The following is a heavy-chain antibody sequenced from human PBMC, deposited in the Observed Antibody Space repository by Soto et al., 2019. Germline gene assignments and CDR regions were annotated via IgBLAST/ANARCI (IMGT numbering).Heavy chain of an antibody. Sequence: QVQLVQSGAEVKKPGASVKVSCKASGYTFTGYYMHWVRQAPGQGLEWMGWINPNGGGTNYAQKFQDWGTMTRDTSISTAYIELSRLKSDDTAVYYCAREVVLGGIYGMDVWGQGTTVTVSS. CDR3: AREVVLGGIYGMDV. V-gene: IGHV1-2*04. J-gene: IGHJ6*02. D-gene: IGHD2-15*01. CDR1: GYTFTGYY. CDR2: INPNGGGT.